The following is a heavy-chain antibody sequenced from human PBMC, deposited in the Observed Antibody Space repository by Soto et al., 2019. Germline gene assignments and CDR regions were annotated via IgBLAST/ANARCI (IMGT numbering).Heavy chain of an antibody. V-gene: IGHV3-30-3*01. CDR3: ASIQPSNYSASTVGVGYYGMEG. D-gene: IGHD4-4*01. CDR1: GFTFSSYA. J-gene: IGHJ6*02. CDR2: ISYDGSNK. Sequence: PGGSLRLSCAASGFTFSSYAMHWVRQAPGKGLEWVAVISYDGSNKYYADSVKGRFTISRDNSKNTLYLQMNSLRAEDTAVYYCASIQPSNYSASTVGVGYYGMEGWGQGTTVTVSS.